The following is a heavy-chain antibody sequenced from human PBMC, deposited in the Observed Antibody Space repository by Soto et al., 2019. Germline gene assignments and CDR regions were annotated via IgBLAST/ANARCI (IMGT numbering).Heavy chain of an antibody. J-gene: IGHJ4*02. D-gene: IGHD6-13*01. CDR2: IYYSGST. V-gene: IGHV4-39*01. CDR1: GGSISSSSYY. Sequence: QLQLQESGPGLVKPSETLSLTCTVSGGSISSSSYYWGWIRQPPGKVLEWIGSIYYSGSTYYNPSLKSRVTISVDTSKNQFSLKLSSVTAADTAVYYCASRDGSSWYDRDYWGQGTLVTVSS. CDR3: ASRDGSSWYDRDY.